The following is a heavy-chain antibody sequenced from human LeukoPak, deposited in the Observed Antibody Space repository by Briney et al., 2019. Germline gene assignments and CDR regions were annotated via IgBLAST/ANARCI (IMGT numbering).Heavy chain of an antibody. CDR2: IDPSDSYT. Sequence: GESLKISCQGSGYSFTNYWISWVRQMPGKGLEWMGRIDPSDSYTNYSPSFQGHVTISADKSISTAYLQWSSLKASDTAMYYCARMGGLYCSSMSCLDYWGQGTLVTVSS. CDR1: GYSFTNYW. D-gene: IGHD2-2*01. CDR3: ARMGGLYCSSMSCLDY. J-gene: IGHJ4*02. V-gene: IGHV5-10-1*01.